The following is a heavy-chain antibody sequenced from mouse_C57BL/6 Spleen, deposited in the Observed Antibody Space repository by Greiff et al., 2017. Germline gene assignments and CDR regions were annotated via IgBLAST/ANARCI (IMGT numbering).Heavy chain of an antibody. Sequence: QVQLKQSGPELVKPGASVKISCKASGYAFSSSWMNWVKQRPGKGLEWIGRIYPGDGDTNYNGKFKGKATLTADKSPSTAYMQLSSLTSEDSAVYFCARSSDGYYDYWGQGTTLTVSS. CDR2: IYPGDGDT. CDR3: ARSSDGYYDY. CDR1: GYAFSSSW. V-gene: IGHV1-82*01. D-gene: IGHD2-3*01. J-gene: IGHJ2*01.